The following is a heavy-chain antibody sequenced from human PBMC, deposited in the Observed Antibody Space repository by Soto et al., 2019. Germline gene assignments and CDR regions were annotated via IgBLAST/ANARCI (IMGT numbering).Heavy chain of an antibody. CDR3: ARGGPYGGTSLKSGWFDP. CDR1: GYTFTSYA. J-gene: IGHJ5*02. CDR2: INAGNGNT. Sequence: AAVKVSCKASGYTFTSYAMHWVRQAPGQRLEWMGWINAGNGNTKYSQKFQGRATITRDTSASTAYMELSSLRSEDTAVYYCARGGPYGGTSLKSGWFDPWGQGTLVTVSS. V-gene: IGHV1-3*01. D-gene: IGHD4-17*01.